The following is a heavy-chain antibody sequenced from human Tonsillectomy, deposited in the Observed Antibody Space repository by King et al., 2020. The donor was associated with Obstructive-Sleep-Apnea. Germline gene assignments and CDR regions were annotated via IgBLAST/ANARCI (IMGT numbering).Heavy chain of an antibody. CDR1: GFTFSSYW. CDR2: IHTDGSTT. CDR3: ARYGSGSYYNPPFDY. J-gene: IGHJ4*02. Sequence: VQLVESGGGLVQPGGSLRLSCAASGFTFSSYWMHWVRQAPGKGLVWVSRIHTDGSTTTYADSVKGRFTISRDNARNTLYLQMNSLRAEDTAVYYCARYGSGSYYNPPFDYSGQGTLVTVSS. V-gene: IGHV3-74*01. D-gene: IGHD3-10*01.